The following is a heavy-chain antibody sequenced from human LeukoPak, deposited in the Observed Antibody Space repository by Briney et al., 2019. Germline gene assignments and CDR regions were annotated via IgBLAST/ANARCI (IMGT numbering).Heavy chain of an antibody. J-gene: IGHJ4*02. Sequence: VASVKVSCKASGYTFTSYAMHWVRQAPGQRLEWMGWTNAGNGNKKYSQKFQGRVTITRDTSASTAYMELSSLRSEDTAVYYCARDQIGVAAAAYWGQGTLVTVSS. D-gene: IGHD6-13*01. CDR1: GYTFTSYA. V-gene: IGHV1-3*01. CDR3: ARDQIGVAAAAY. CDR2: TNAGNGNK.